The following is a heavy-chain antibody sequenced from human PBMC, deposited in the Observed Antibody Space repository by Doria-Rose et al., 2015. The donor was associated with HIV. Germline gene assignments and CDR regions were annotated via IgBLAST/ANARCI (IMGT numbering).Heavy chain of an antibody. Sequence: KPGSSVKVSCKASGGTFSSYAISWVRQAPGQGLEWMGRIIPILGIANYAQKFQGRVTITADKSTGTAYMELSSLRSEDTAVYYCATVDTAMDGYFDYWGQGTLVTVSS. CDR3: ATVDTAMDGYFDY. D-gene: IGHD5-18*01. J-gene: IGHJ4*02. CDR1: GGTFSSYA. V-gene: IGHV1-69*04. CDR2: IIPILGIA.